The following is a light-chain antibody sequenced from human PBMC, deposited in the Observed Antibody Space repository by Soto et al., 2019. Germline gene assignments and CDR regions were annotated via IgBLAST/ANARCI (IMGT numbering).Light chain of an antibody. CDR3: QQYNNWPPNT. CDR2: VAS. CDR1: QSVSSN. J-gene: IGKJ2*01. V-gene: IGKV3-15*01. Sequence: EIVMTQSPATLSVSPGERATLSCRASQSVSSNFAWYQQKPGQAPRLLIYVASTRATGIPARFSGSGSGTEFTLTISSLQSEDFAVYYCQQYNNWPPNTFGQGTKLEIK.